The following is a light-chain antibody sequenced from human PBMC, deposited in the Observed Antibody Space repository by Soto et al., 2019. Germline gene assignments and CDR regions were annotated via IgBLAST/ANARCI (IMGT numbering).Light chain of an antibody. CDR3: QQYNNWPSWT. V-gene: IGKV3-15*01. CDR1: QSVSSN. CDR2: GAS. Sequence: EAVTKQSPATLSVSTGERATLSCRASQSVSSNLAWYQHKPGQAPRLLIYGASTRATGIPARFSGSGFGTEFTLTISSLQSEDFAVYYCQQYNNWPSWTFCQGTIVDIK. J-gene: IGKJ1*01.